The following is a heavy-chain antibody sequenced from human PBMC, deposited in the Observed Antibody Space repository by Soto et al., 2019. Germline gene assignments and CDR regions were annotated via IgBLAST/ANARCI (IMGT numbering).Heavy chain of an antibody. Sequence: GGSLRLSCAASGFTFSSYSMNWVRQAPGKGLEWVSSISSSSSYIYYADSVKGRFTISRDNAKNSLYLQMNSLRAEDTAVYYCARDPSVSYSNPYYYYYGMDVWGQGTTVTVSS. CDR3: ARDPSVSYSNPYYYYYGMDV. D-gene: IGHD1-26*01. CDR1: GFTFSSYS. J-gene: IGHJ6*02. CDR2: ISSSSSYI. V-gene: IGHV3-21*01.